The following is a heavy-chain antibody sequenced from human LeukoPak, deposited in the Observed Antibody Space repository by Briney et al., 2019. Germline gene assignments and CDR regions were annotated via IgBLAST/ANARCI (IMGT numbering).Heavy chain of an antibody. CDR3: ARSFRGVIITLFDY. J-gene: IGHJ4*02. D-gene: IGHD3-10*01. V-gene: IGHV1-18*01. CDR2: ISAYNGNT. CDR1: GYTFTSYG. Sequence: ASVKVSCKASGYTFTSYGISWVRQAPGQGLEWMGWISAYNGNTNYAQKLQGRVTMTTDTSTSTAYMELRSLRSDDTAVYYCARSFRGVIITLFDYWGQGTLVTVSS.